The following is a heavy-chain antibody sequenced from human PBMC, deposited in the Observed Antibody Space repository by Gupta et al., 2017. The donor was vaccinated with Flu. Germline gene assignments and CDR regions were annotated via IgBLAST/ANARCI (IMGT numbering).Heavy chain of an antibody. CDR3: VNDFTAAAGNFDY. CDR2: ISSNGGST. CDR1: GFIFSSYA. J-gene: IGHJ4*02. Sequence: EVQLVESGGGLVQPGGSLRLSCSASGFIFSSYAMHWVRQAPGKGLEYVSAISSNGGSTYYADSVKGRFTISRDNSKNTLYLQMSSLRAEDTAVYYCVNDFTAAAGNFDYWGQGTLVTVSS. D-gene: IGHD6-13*01. V-gene: IGHV3-64D*06.